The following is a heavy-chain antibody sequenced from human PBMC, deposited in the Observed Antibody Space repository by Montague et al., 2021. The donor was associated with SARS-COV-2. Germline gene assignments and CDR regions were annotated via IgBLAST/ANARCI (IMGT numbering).Heavy chain of an antibody. V-gene: IGHV4-39*01. Sequence: SETLSLTCTVSGDSISSPRYYWGWIRQPPGKGLEWIGEINRDGSTNYNPSLQSRVTISVDTSKKQFSLKVTPVTAADTAVYYCARQAQLFHRATDYYDMDVWGQGTTVTVSS. CDR1: GDSISSPRYY. D-gene: IGHD1-1*01. CDR3: ARQAQLFHRATDYYDMDV. J-gene: IGHJ6*02. CDR2: INRDGST.